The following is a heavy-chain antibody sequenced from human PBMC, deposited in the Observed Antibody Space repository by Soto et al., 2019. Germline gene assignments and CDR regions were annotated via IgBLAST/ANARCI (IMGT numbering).Heavy chain of an antibody. V-gene: IGHV1-58*01. J-gene: IGHJ4*02. CDR1: GFTFTSSA. Sequence: SVKVSCKASGFTFTSSAFQWVRQARGQRLEWIGWIAVGSGYTNYAQRFQDRVTLTRDMSTATTYMELSRLTSEDTAIYYCAADATAWQQMVPSDYWGQGPLGTVSS. D-gene: IGHD2-8*01. CDR3: AADATAWQQMVPSDY. CDR2: IAVGSGYT.